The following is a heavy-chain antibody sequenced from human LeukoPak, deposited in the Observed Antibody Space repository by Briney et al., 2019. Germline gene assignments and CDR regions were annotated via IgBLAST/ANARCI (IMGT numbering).Heavy chain of an antibody. CDR3: ARLPLYDFWSGYYYYGLDV. CDR2: IYYSGST. D-gene: IGHD3-3*01. Sequence: SETLSLTCTVSGGSISSSSYYWGWIRQPPGKGLEWIGSIYYSGSTYYNPSLKSRVTISVDTSKNQFSLKLSSVTAADTAVYYCARLPLYDFWSGYYYYGLDVWGQGTTVTVSS. J-gene: IGHJ6*02. CDR1: GGSISSSSYY. V-gene: IGHV4-39*01.